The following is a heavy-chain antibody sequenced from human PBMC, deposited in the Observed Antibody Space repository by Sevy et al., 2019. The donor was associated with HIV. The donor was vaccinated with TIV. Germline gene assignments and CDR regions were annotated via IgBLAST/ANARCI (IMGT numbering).Heavy chain of an antibody. CDR2: ISGGSRTI. V-gene: IGHV3-48*01. D-gene: IGHD3-10*01. J-gene: IGHJ6*02. Sequence: GWSLRLSCAASGFTYGTHSMNWVRQAPGKGLEWVSYISGGSRTIYYAYSVKGRFTISRDNAKNSLSLQMNSLRVEDTAVYYCARDGRRGYDMDVWGQGTTVTVSS. CDR1: GFTYGTHS. CDR3: ARDGRRGYDMDV.